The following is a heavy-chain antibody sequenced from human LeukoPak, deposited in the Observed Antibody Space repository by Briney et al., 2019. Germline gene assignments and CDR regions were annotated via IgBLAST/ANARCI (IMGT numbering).Heavy chain of an antibody. CDR2: IIPILGIA. CDR3: ARDISSSSWFLPFDY. V-gene: IGHV1-69*04. D-gene: IGHD6-13*01. CDR1: GGTFSSYA. J-gene: IGHJ4*02. Sequence: SVKVSCKASGGTFSSYAVSWVRQAPGQGLEWMGRIIPILGIANYAQKFQGRVTITADKSTSTAYMELSSLRSEDTAVYYCARDISSSSWFLPFDYWGQGTLVTVSS.